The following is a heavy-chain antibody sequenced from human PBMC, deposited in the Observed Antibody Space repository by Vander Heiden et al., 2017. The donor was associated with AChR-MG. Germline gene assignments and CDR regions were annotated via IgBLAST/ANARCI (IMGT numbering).Heavy chain of an antibody. J-gene: IGHJ4*02. CDR2: IYYSGST. CDR3: ARRSGVTPFDY. V-gene: IGHV4-39*01. D-gene: IGHD5-18*01. Sequence: LQLQQSGPGLVKPSAPLSLTCTVPGRSISRSSYYWGWIRQPPGKGLEWIGSIYYSGSTYYNPSLKSRVTISVDTSKNQFSLKLSSVTAADTAVYYCARRSGVTPFDYWGQGTLVTVSS. CDR1: GRSISRSSYY.